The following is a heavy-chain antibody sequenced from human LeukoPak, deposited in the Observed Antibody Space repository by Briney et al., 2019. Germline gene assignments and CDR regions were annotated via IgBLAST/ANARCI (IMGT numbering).Heavy chain of an antibody. V-gene: IGHV3-53*01. D-gene: IGHD5-18*01. CDR3: ATESLGYSYGNDY. J-gene: IGHJ4*02. CDR1: GSTVSSNY. CDR2: IYSGGST. Sequence: GGSLKLSCAASGSTVSSNYMSWVRQAPGKGLEWVSVIYSGGSTYYADSVKGRFTISRDNSKNTLYLQMNSLRAEDTAVYYCATESLGYSYGNDYWGQGTLVTVSS.